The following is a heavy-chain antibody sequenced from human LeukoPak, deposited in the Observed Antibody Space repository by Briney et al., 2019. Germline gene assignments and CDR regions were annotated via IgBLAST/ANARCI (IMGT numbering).Heavy chain of an antibody. CDR3: ARQGWTVTTFFDY. Sequence: PGGSLRLSCAASGFTFSSYEMNWVRQAPGKGLEWVSYISSSGSTIYYADSVKGRFTISRDNAKNTLYLQMNSLRAEDTAVYYCARQGWTVTTFFDYWGQGTLVTVSS. J-gene: IGHJ4*02. D-gene: IGHD4-17*01. CDR2: ISSSGSTI. V-gene: IGHV3-48*03. CDR1: GFTFSSYE.